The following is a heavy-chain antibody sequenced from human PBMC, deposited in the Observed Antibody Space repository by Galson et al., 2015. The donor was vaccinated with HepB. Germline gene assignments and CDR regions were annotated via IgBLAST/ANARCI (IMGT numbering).Heavy chain of an antibody. J-gene: IGHJ4*02. CDR1: GFTFSSYA. CDR3: AKYYSSSWHYFDY. Sequence: SLRLSCAASGFTFSSYAMSWVRQAPGKGLEWVSAISGSGGSTYYADSVKGRFTISRDNSKNTLYLQMNSLRAEDTAVYYCAKYYSSSWHYFDYWGQGTLVTVSS. CDR2: ISGSGGST. V-gene: IGHV3-23*01. D-gene: IGHD6-13*01.